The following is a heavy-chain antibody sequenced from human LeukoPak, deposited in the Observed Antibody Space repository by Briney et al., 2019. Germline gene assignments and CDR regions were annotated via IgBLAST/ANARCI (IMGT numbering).Heavy chain of an antibody. CDR1: GFTFSSHA. D-gene: IGHD6-19*01. Sequence: GGSLRLSCAASGFTFSSHAMHWVRQAPGNGLEWLAVISYDGNNKYYADSLKCRFTISRDNTKNTIYLQMDSLREEATTVQHCARGRGMAVAGTLYYCGQGTLVTVSS. CDR3: ARGRGMAVAGTLYY. V-gene: IGHV3-30*14. CDR2: ISYDGNNK. J-gene: IGHJ4*02.